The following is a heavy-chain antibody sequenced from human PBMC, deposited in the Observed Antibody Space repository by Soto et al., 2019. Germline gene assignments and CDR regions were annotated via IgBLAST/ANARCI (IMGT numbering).Heavy chain of an antibody. CDR1: VFTFSGYA. Sequence: VGSLRLSCASSVFTFSGYAVTWVRHSPGKGLEWVSTVSGSGTSTYYADSVKGRFTISRNNSNNTLFLQMNSLRAEDTAVYYRAKTERWNGSSNAFEYWGQGTQVIVSS. CDR2: VSGSGTST. J-gene: IGHJ4*02. D-gene: IGHD3-3*01. CDR3: AKTERWNGSSNAFEY. V-gene: IGHV3-23*01.